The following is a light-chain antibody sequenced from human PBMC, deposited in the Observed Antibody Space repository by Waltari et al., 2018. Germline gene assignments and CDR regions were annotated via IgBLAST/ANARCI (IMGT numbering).Light chain of an antibody. CDR2: EVS. CDR3: SAYTSNSRV. V-gene: IGLV2-14*01. Sequence: QSALTQPASVSGSPGQSIPISCTGTSSDIGGYNYVSWYQHHPGKAPKLIIYEVSNRPSGVSNRFSGSKSGNTASLTISGLQAEDEADYYCSAYTSNSRVFGAGTKLTVL. J-gene: IGLJ3*02. CDR1: SSDIGGYNY.